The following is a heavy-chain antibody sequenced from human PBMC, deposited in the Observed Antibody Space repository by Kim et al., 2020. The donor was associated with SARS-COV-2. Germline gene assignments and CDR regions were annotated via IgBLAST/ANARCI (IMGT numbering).Heavy chain of an antibody. Sequence: SPDSVKGRYTISRDNSKSTLYLQMNSLRAEDTAIYYCAGKYGSGTPYFDYWGQGTLVTVSS. J-gene: IGHJ4*02. CDR3: AGKYGSGTPYFDY. D-gene: IGHD3-10*01. V-gene: IGHV3-23*01.